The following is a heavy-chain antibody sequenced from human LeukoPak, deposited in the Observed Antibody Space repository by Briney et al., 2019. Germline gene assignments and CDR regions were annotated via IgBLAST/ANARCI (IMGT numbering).Heavy chain of an antibody. D-gene: IGHD4-17*01. Sequence: PSETLSLTCTVSGGSISSGYYWGWIRQPPGKGLEWIGSIYHSGSTYYNPSLKSRVTISVDTSKNQFSLKLSSVTAADTAVYYCARADLTTVTPQWGYFDYWGQGTLVTVSS. CDR1: GGSISSGYY. J-gene: IGHJ4*02. V-gene: IGHV4-38-2*02. CDR2: IYHSGST. CDR3: ARADLTTVTPQWGYFDY.